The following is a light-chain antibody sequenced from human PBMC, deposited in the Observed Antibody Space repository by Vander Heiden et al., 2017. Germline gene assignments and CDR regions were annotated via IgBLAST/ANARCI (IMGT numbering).Light chain of an antibody. CDR3: SSYTSSNNYV. CDR1: SSDVGGYNY. J-gene: IGLJ1*01. Sequence: QSALTHPASVSASPGQSITTSCTGTSSDVGGYNYVSWYQQHPGKAPKLMIYEVSNRPSGVSNRFSGSKSGNTASLTISGLQAEDEADYYCSSYTSSNNYVFGTGTEVTVL. V-gene: IGLV2-14*01. CDR2: EVS.